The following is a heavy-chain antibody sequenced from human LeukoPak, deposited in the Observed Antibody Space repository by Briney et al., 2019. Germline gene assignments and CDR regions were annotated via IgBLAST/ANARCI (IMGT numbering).Heavy chain of an antibody. J-gene: IGHJ6*03. D-gene: IGHD3-22*01. Sequence: SGTLSLTCAVSGGSISSSNWWSWVRQPPGKGLEWIGEINHSGSTNYNPSLKSRVTISVDTSKNQFSLKLSSVTAADTAVYYCARGIVGSGYLYYYYYMDVWGKGTTVTVSS. CDR1: GGSISSSNW. V-gene: IGHV4-4*02. CDR2: INHSGST. CDR3: ARGIVGSGYLYYYYYMDV.